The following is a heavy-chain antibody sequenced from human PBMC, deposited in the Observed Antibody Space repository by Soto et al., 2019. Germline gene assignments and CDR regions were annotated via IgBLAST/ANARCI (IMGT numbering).Heavy chain of an antibody. CDR2: ISSSSYI. Sequence: PGGSLRLSCAASGFTFSSYSMNWVRQAPGKGLEWVSSISSSSYIYYADSVKGRFTISRDNAKNSLYLQMNSLRAEDTAVYYCARDIYDYIWGSYRGDFDIWGQGTMVT. CDR1: GFTFSSYS. V-gene: IGHV3-21*01. D-gene: IGHD3-16*02. J-gene: IGHJ3*02. CDR3: ARDIYDYIWGSYRGDFDI.